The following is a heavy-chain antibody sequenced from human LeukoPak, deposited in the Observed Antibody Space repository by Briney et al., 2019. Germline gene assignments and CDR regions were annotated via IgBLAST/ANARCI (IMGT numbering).Heavy chain of an antibody. Sequence: GGSLRLSCAASGFTFSSYAMSWVRQAPGKGLEWVSAISGSGGSTYYADSAKGRFTISRDNSKNTLYLQMNSLRAEDTAVYYCAKDGKRSGWSPDYFDYWGQGTLVTVSS. V-gene: IGHV3-23*01. D-gene: IGHD6-19*01. CDR2: ISGSGGST. CDR3: AKDGKRSGWSPDYFDY. CDR1: GFTFSSYA. J-gene: IGHJ4*02.